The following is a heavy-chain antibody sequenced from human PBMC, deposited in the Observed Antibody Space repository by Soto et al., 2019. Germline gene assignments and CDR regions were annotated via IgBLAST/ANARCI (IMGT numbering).Heavy chain of an antibody. CDR3: ARHYNYYYYYMDV. V-gene: IGHV4-59*08. J-gene: IGHJ6*03. D-gene: IGHD3-10*01. CDR1: GGSISSYY. Sequence: SETLSLTCTVSGGSISSYYWSWIRQPPGKGLEWIGYIYYSGNTNYNPSLKSRVTISVDTSKNQFSLKLSSVTAADAAVYYCARHYNYYYYYMDVWGKGTTVTVTS. CDR2: IYYSGNT.